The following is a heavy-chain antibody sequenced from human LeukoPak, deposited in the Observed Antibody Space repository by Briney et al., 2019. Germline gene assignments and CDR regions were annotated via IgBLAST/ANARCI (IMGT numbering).Heavy chain of an antibody. CDR1: GFTFDDYG. J-gene: IGHJ4*02. Sequence: GGSLRLSCVASGFTFDDYGMSWVRHVPGKGLEWVSCIVRNGGVTAYADSVKGRFTISRDNAENSLYLQMNSLRADDTALDYCVRDFRGGPFDYWGQGTLVTVSS. CDR3: VRDFRGGPFDY. V-gene: IGHV3-20*04. D-gene: IGHD3-10*01. CDR2: IVRNGGVT.